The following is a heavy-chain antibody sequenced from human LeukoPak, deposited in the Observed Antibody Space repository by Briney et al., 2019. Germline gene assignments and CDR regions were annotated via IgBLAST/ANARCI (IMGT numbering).Heavy chain of an antibody. CDR2: IYPGDSDT. CDR1: GYSFTSYC. CDR3: ARRQGRGRNYYDSSAYAH. J-gene: IGHJ4*02. V-gene: IGHV5-51*01. Sequence: GESLKISCKGSGYSFTSYCIAWVRQMPGKGLEWMGIIYPGDSDTRYSPSFQGQVTISADKSISTAYLQWSSLKASDTAVYYCARRQGRGRNYYDSSAYAHWGQGTLVTVSS. D-gene: IGHD3-22*01.